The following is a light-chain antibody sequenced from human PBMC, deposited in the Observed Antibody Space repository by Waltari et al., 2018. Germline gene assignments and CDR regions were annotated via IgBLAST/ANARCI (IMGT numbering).Light chain of an antibody. Sequence: DTIMTQSPVSLTVTPGESASISCRSSQSLLHGNGYNYVDWYLRKPGRAPQLLFYLASNRASGVPDRFSASGSGTDFKLKISRVEAEDVGVYYCMQALELPTTFGGGTKVEI. CDR3: MQALELPTT. CDR2: LAS. CDR1: QSLLHGNGYNY. V-gene: IGKV2-28*01. J-gene: IGKJ4*01.